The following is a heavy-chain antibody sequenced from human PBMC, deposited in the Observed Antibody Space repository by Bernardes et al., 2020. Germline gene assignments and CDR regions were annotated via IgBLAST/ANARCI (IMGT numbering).Heavy chain of an antibody. CDR3: ARAQVATIPVIDQYYFDY. CDR2: ISAYNGNT. Sequence: ASVKVSCKASGYTFTSYGISWVRQAPGQGLEWMGWISAYNGNTNYAQKLQGRVTMTTDTSTSTAYMELRSLRSDDTAVYYCARAQVATIPVIDQYYFDYWGQGTLVTVSS. CDR1: GYTFTSYG. V-gene: IGHV1-18*01. D-gene: IGHD5-12*01. J-gene: IGHJ4*02.